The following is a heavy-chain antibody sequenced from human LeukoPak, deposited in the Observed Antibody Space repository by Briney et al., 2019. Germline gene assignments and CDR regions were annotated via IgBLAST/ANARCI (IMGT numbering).Heavy chain of an antibody. CDR1: GYTFTSYA. V-gene: IGHV1-3*01. Sequence: ASVKVSCKASGYTFTSYAMHWVRQAPGQRLEWMGWINAGNGNTKYSQKFQGRVTITRDTSASTAYMELSSLRSEDTAVYYCARTFMVRGVFDYWGRGTLVTVSS. CDR2: INAGNGNT. J-gene: IGHJ4*02. D-gene: IGHD3-10*01. CDR3: ARTFMVRGVFDY.